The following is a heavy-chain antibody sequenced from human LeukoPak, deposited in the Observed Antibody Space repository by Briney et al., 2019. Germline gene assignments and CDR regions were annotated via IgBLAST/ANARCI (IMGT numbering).Heavy chain of an antibody. Sequence: VASVRVSCKASGYTFGSYDINWVRKAPGQGLEWMGWMNPGSGNTGYAQIFQGRVTMTRDTSISTAYMELSGLRSEDTAVYYCARDVGPALGGGFDPWGQGTLVTVSS. V-gene: IGHV1-8*02. CDR2: MNPGSGNT. D-gene: IGHD3-10*01. J-gene: IGHJ5*02. CDR3: ARDVGPALGGGFDP. CDR1: GYTFGSYD.